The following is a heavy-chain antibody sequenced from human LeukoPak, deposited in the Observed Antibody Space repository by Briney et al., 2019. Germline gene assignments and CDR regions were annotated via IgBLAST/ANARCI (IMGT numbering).Heavy chain of an antibody. Sequence: SETLSLTCTVSGDSLVSGHYWGWIRQPPGQGLEWVGSVYHSGSIYYNPSLKSRVIMSVDTSKNQFSLKLSSLTAADTAIYYCAREVYYDSSAYDYWGQGTLVTVSS. CDR2: VYHSGSI. V-gene: IGHV4-38-2*02. CDR3: AREVYYDSSAYDY. CDR1: GDSLVSGHY. D-gene: IGHD3-22*01. J-gene: IGHJ4*02.